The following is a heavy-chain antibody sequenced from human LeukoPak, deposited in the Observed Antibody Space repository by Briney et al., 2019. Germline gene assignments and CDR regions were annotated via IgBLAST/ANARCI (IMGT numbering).Heavy chain of an antibody. Sequence: ASVKVSCKASGYTFTGYYMHWVRQAPGHGLEWMGWINPNSGGTKYARKFQGRVAMTRDTSINTAYMELNRLGSDDTAVYYCARPVSGDGTAAAQFEHWGQGTLLTVSS. CDR2: INPNSGGT. CDR3: ARPVSGDGTAAAQFEH. V-gene: IGHV1-2*02. CDR1: GYTFTGYY. D-gene: IGHD6-13*01. J-gene: IGHJ4*02.